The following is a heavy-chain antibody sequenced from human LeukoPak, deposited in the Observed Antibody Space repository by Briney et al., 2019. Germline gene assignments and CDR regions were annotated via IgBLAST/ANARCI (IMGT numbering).Heavy chain of an antibody. V-gene: IGHV3-74*01. CDR1: GFTFSRYW. D-gene: IGHD4-11*01. J-gene: IGHJ4*01. CDR2: INTDGRTI. Sequence: QPGGSLRLSCAASGFTFSRYWMHWVRQAPGKGLVWVSRINTDGRTITYADSVKGRFTISRDNAKNTLYLQMNSLRAEDTAVYYCVRSAFLTTEFYFDYWGHGTLVTVSS. CDR3: VRSAFLTTEFYFDY.